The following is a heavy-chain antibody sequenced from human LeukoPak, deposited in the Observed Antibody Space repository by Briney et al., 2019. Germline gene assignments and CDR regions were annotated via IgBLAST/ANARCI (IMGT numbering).Heavy chain of an antibody. J-gene: IGHJ4*02. Sequence: PSETLSLTCTVSGYSISSDYYWSWIRQPSGKGLEWIGYLYHGANTYYNPSLRSRVTISVDGSKNQFSLKLNAVTAADTAVYYCARERGPGHPWGADYWGQGTLVTVSS. V-gene: IGHV4-38-2*02. CDR3: ARERGPGHPWGADY. CDR2: LYHGANT. CDR1: GYSISSDYY. D-gene: IGHD3-16*01.